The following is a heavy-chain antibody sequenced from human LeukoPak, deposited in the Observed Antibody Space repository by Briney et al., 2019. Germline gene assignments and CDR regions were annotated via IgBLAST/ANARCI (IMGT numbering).Heavy chain of an antibody. CDR1: GASISGYY. J-gene: IGHJ4*02. V-gene: IGHV4-4*07. CDR2: IYNNGDT. Sequence: PSETLSLTCTVSGASISGYYWSWMRQPAGKGLEWIGRIYNNGDTKYNPSLKSRVTMSVDTSKNQFSLKLSSVTAADTAVYFCAREAATAAHLHYWGQGTLVTVSS. CDR3: AREAATAAHLHY. D-gene: IGHD6-13*01.